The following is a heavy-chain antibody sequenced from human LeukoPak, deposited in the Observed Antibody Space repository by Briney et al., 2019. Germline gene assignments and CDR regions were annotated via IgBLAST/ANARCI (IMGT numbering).Heavy chain of an antibody. J-gene: IGHJ4*02. CDR3: ARVITFGGVIVPGYFDY. D-gene: IGHD3-16*02. Sequence: PSETLSLTCTVSGGSISSYYWSWIRQPPGKGLVWIGYIYYSGSTNYNPSLKSRVTISVDTSKNQFSLKLSSVTAADTAVYYCARVITFGGVIVPGYFDYWGQGTLVTVSS. V-gene: IGHV4-59*01. CDR2: IYYSGST. CDR1: GGSISSYY.